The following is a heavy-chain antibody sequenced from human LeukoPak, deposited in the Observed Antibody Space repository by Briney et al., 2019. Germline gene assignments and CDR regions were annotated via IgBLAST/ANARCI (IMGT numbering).Heavy chain of an antibody. CDR3: ARVGIAGRFYFDC. D-gene: IGHD6-6*01. CDR1: GYAFSSYY. J-gene: IGHJ4*02. Sequence: ASVKVSCKASGYAFSSYYIHWVGQAPGQGLEWMAIINPSGGSTSYAQKFQGRVTMTRDTSTSTVYMELSSLTSEDTAVYYCARVGIAGRFYFDCWGQGTLVTVSS. V-gene: IGHV1-46*01. CDR2: INPSGGST.